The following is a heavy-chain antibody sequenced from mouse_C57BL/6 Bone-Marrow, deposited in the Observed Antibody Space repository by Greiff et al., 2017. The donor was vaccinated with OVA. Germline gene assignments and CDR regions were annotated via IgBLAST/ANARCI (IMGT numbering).Heavy chain of an antibody. CDR1: GYAFSSYW. D-gene: IGHD2-2*01. V-gene: IGHV1-80*01. J-gene: IGHJ3*01. CDR3: ARGGYGYDGFAY. Sequence: QVQLKESGAELVKPGASVKISCKASGYAFSSYWMNWVKQRPGKGLEWIGQIYPGDGDTNYNGKFKGKATLTADKSSSTAYMPLSSLTSEDSAVYFCARGGYGYDGFAYWGQGTLVTVSA. CDR2: IYPGDGDT.